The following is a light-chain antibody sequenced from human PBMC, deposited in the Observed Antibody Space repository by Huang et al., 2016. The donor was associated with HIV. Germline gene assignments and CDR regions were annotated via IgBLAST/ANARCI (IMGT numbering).Light chain of an antibody. J-gene: IGKJ1*01. CDR3: QQLNDYPWT. CDR1: EGISSY. CDR2: AAS. V-gene: IGKV1-9*01. Sequence: IQLTQSPSSLSASVGDRVTITCRASEGISSYLAWYQQKSGKAPKFLIYAASTLQSGVPSRFSGSGSGTDFTLTISSLQPEDFATYDCQQLNDYPWTFGQGTKVEIK.